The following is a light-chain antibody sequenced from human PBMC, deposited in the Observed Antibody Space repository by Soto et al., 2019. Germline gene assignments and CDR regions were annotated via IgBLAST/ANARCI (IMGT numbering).Light chain of an antibody. J-gene: IGLJ1*01. CDR1: SSDVGGYNY. Sequence: QSALTQPPSASGSPGQSVTISCTGTSSDVGGYNYVSWYQQHPGKAPKVIIYEVSKRPSGVPDRFSGSKSGSTASLTVSGLQAEDEADYYFSSYAVTKIFVFGIWTTVTVL. V-gene: IGLV2-8*01. CDR3: SSYAVTKIFV. CDR2: EVS.